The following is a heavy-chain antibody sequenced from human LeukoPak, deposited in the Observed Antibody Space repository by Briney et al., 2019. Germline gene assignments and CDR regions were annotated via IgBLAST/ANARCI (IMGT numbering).Heavy chain of an antibody. CDR2: IYYSGST. Sequence: SETLSLTCIVSGGSVSSGSYYWSWIRQPPGKGLEWIGYIYYSGSTNYNPSLKSRVTISVDTSKNQFSLKLSSVTAADTAVYYCARGMLRYFDWLPNYYFDYWGQGTLVTVSS. J-gene: IGHJ4*02. CDR3: ARGMLRYFDWLPNYYFDY. D-gene: IGHD3-9*01. V-gene: IGHV4-61*01. CDR1: GGSVSSGSYY.